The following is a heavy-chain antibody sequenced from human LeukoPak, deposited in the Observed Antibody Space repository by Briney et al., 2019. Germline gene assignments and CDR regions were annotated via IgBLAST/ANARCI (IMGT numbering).Heavy chain of an antibody. D-gene: IGHD6-19*01. CDR1: GFTFDDYA. CDR2: ISWNSGSI. CDR3: ARILDSAWGELGY. Sequence: GGSLRLSCAASGFTFDDYAMHWVRQAPGKGLEWVSGISWNSGSIGYADSVKGRFTISRDNAKNSLYLQMNSLGAEDTAVYYCARILDSAWGELGYWGQGTLVTVSS. V-gene: IGHV3-9*01. J-gene: IGHJ4*02.